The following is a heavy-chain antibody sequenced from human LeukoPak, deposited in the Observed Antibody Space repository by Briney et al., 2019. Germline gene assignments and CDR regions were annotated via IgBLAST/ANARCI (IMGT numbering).Heavy chain of an antibody. CDR1: GYTFTGYH. D-gene: IGHD1-26*01. CDR2: INPKSGGT. J-gene: IGHJ3*02. CDR3: ARDSRWEVVLYASEI. Sequence: GASVKVSCKASGYTFTGYHIHWVRQAPGQGLEWMGWINPKSGGTNYAQKFEGWVTMTRDTSMSTVYMELSRLKSDDTAVYYCARDSRWEVVLYASEIWGQGTMVTVSS. V-gene: IGHV1-2*04.